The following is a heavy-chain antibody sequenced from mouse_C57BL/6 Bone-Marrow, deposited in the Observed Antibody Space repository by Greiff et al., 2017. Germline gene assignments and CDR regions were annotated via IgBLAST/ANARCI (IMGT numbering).Heavy chain of an antibody. V-gene: IGHV7-1*01. Sequence: DVMLVESGGGLVQSGRSLRLSCATSGFTFSDFYMEWVRQAPGKGLEWIAASRNKANDYTTEYSASVKGRFIVSRDTSQSILYLQMNALRAEDTAIYYCARDAEYYGSMDYWGQGTSVTVSS. CDR3: ARDAEYYGSMDY. J-gene: IGHJ4*01. CDR1: GFTFSDFY. D-gene: IGHD1-1*01. CDR2: SRNKANDYTT.